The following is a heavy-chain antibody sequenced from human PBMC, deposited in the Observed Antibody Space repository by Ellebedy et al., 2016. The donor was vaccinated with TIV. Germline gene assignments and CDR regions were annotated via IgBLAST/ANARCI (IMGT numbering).Heavy chain of an antibody. J-gene: IGHJ4*02. D-gene: IGHD3-22*01. CDR1: GFAYSSYA. CDR2: INGRGGTT. V-gene: IGHV3-23*01. Sequence: PGGSLRLSCAASGFAYSSYAMSWVRQAPGRGLEWVSSINGRGGTTYYADSVRGRFTIYRDNSKNKLYLQMNSLRAEDTAVYYCAKGRGGGSDSSAPRYYFDYWGLGTLVTVSS. CDR3: AKGRGGGSDSSAPRYYFDY.